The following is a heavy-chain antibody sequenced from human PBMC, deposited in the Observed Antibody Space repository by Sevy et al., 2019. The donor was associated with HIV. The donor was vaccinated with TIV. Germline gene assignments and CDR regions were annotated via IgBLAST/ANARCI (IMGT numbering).Heavy chain of an antibody. D-gene: IGHD6-13*01. J-gene: IGHJ5*02. Sequence: ASVKVSCKVSGYTLTELSMHWVRQAPGKGLEWMGGFDPEDGETIYAQKFQGRVTMTEDTSTDTAYMELSSLRSEDTAVYYCATVWRRRGSSWYGVWFDPWGQGTLVTVSS. V-gene: IGHV1-24*01. CDR2: FDPEDGET. CDR3: ATVWRRRGSSWYGVWFDP. CDR1: GYTLTELS.